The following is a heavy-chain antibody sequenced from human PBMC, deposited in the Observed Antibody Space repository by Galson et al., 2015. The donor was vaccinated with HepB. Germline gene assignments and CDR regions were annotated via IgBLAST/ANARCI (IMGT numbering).Heavy chain of an antibody. J-gene: IGHJ4*02. CDR2: IYYSGST. CDR3: ARLNFGLTSLSLDY. D-gene: IGHD3-10*01. V-gene: IGHV4-39*01. Sequence: ETLSLTCTVSGGSISSSSYYWGWIRQPPGKGLEWIGSIYYSGSTYYNPSLKSRVTISVDTSKNQFSLKLSSVTAADTAVYYCARLNFGLTSLSLDYWGQGTLVTVSS. CDR1: GGSISSSSYY.